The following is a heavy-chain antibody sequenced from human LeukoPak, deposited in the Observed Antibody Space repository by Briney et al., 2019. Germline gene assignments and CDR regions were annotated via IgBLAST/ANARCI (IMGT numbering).Heavy chain of an antibody. CDR2: IWYDGSNK. Sequence: GGSLRLSCAASGFTFSSYGMHWVRQAPGKGLEWVAVIWYDGSNKYYADSVKGRFTISRDNSKNTLYLQMDSLRAEDTAVYYCARDGTYSGSYFYDYWGQGTLVTVSS. CDR1: GFTFSSYG. V-gene: IGHV3-33*01. D-gene: IGHD1-26*01. CDR3: ARDGTYSGSYFYDY. J-gene: IGHJ4*02.